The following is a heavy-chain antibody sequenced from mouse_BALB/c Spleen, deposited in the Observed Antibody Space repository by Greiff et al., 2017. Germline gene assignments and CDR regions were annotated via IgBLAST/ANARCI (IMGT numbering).Heavy chain of an antibody. V-gene: IGHV5-17*02. CDR1: GFTFSSFG. J-gene: IGHJ2*01. CDR2: ISSGSSTI. D-gene: IGHD1-1*01. CDR3: ARGGLDYYGSFDY. Sequence: EVQLVESGGGLVQPGGSRKLSCAASGFTFSSFGMHWVRQAPEKGLEWVAYISSGSSTIYYADTVKGRFTISRDNPKSTLFLQMTSLRSEDTAMYYCARGGLDYYGSFDYWGQGTTLTVSS.